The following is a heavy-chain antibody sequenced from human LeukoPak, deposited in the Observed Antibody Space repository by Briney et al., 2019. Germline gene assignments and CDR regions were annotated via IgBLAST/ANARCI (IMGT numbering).Heavy chain of an antibody. V-gene: IGHV6-1*01. J-gene: IGHJ4*02. Sequence: SQTLSLTYAISGDSVSSNSAAWNWIRQSPSRGLEWLGRTYYRSKWYNDYAVSVKSRITINADTSKNQFSLQLNSVTPEDTAVYYCARVIRRDGYIDYWGQGTLVTVSS. CDR2: TYYRSKWYN. CDR1: GDSVSSNSAA. CDR3: ARVIRRDGYIDY. D-gene: IGHD5-24*01.